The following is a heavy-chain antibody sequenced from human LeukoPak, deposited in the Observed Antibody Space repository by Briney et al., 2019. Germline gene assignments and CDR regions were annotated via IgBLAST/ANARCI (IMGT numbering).Heavy chain of an antibody. D-gene: IGHD3-10*01. J-gene: IGHJ3*02. V-gene: IGHV1-2*02. CDR3: ARAPRSRGGSYAFDI. Sequence: ASVKVSCKASGYTFTGYYMHWVRQAPGQGLEWMGWINPNSGGTNYAQKFQGRVTMTRGTSISTAYMELSRLRSDDTAVYYCARAPRSRGGSYAFDIWGQGTMVTVSS. CDR2: INPNSGGT. CDR1: GYTFTGYY.